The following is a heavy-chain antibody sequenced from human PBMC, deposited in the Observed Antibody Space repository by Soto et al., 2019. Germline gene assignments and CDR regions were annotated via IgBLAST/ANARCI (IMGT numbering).Heavy chain of an antibody. D-gene: IGHD5-18*01. CDR3: AKDKYMVTIAGDWFDP. Sequence: LRLSCAASGFTFSSYAMSCVRQAPGKGLEWVSAISGSSGSTYYADSVKGRFTISRDNSKNTLYLQMNSLRAEDTAVYYCAKDKYMVTIAGDWFDPWGQGTLVTVSS. J-gene: IGHJ5*02. CDR1: GFTFSSYA. CDR2: ISGSSGST. V-gene: IGHV3-23*01.